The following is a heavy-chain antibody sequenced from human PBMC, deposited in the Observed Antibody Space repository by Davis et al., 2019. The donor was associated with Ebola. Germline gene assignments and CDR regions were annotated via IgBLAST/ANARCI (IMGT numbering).Heavy chain of an antibody. CDR1: GNSFTSFW. CDR2: IYTGDSDT. J-gene: IGHJ3*02. Sequence: GESLKISCKGSGNSFTSFWIGWVRQMPGKGLEWMGLIYTGDSDTRYSPSFRGQVTISADKSITTAYLHWSGLRASDTAMYYCATLRRTITGMDDGFDIWGQGTMVTVSS. V-gene: IGHV5-51*01. CDR3: ATLRRTITGMDDGFDI. D-gene: IGHD2-8*02.